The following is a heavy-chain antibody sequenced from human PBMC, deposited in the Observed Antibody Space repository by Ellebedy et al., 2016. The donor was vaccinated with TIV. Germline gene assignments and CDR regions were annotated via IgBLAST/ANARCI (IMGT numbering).Heavy chain of an antibody. V-gene: IGHV5-51*01. CDR2: IYPGDSDT. CDR1: GYSFTNYW. J-gene: IGHJ6*02. CDR3: ARRGTTFRRNYYGMDV. Sequence: GESLKISXEGSGYSFTNYWIAWVRQMPGKGLEWMGIIYPGDSDTRYGPSFQGQVTISADKSISTAYLQWSGLKASDTAIYYCARRGTTFRRNYYGMDVWGQGTTVIVSS. D-gene: IGHD1-1*01.